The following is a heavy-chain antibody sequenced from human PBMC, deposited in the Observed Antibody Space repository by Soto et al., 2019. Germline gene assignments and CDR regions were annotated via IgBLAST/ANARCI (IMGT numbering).Heavy chain of an antibody. D-gene: IGHD3-3*01. J-gene: IGHJ6*02. Sequence: GPLRLSCAASGFAFSGFEMNWVRQAPGKGLEWVSYISSGASNMYYADSVKGRFTISRDNAQSSLYLQMNSLRVEDTAVYYCARDTNYDFWRGYRNKEGTYGMDVWGQGTTVTVSS. CDR1: GFAFSGFE. CDR2: ISSGASNM. V-gene: IGHV3-48*03. CDR3: ARDTNYDFWRGYRNKEGTYGMDV.